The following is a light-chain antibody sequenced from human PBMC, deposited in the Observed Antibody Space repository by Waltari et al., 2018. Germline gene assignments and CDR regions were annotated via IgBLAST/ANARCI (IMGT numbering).Light chain of an antibody. J-gene: IGKJ1*01. Sequence: IVMTQSPATLSVSPGEGATLSCKASQSLSSNLAWYQQKPGQLPRLLIYGASTRATGIPARFSGSGSGIEFTLTISSLQAEDFAVYYCQERGRTFGQGTKVEIK. CDR1: QSLSSN. CDR2: GAS. V-gene: IGKV3-15*01. CDR3: QERGRT.